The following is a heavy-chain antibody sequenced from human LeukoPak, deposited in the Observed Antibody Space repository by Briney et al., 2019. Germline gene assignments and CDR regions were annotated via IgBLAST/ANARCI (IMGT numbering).Heavy chain of an antibody. Sequence: GGSLRLSCAASRFTFSSYGMHWVRQAPGKGLEWVAFIRYDGSNKYYAVSVKGRFTISRDDSKNTLYLQMDSLRAEDTAVYYCAKDEGYNYRYWSPDYWGQGTLVTVSS. CDR1: RFTFSSYG. D-gene: IGHD3-16*02. J-gene: IGHJ4*02. CDR3: AKDEGYNYRYWSPDY. V-gene: IGHV3-30*02. CDR2: IRYDGSNK.